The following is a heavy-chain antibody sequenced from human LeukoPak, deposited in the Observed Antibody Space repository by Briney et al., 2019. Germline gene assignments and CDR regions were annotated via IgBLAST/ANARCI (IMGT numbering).Heavy chain of an antibody. CDR1: GYTFTSYG. CDR2: ISAYNGNT. CDR3: ARDRPYYGSGSYYRFDY. Sequence: ASVKVSCKASGYTFTSYGISWVRQAPGQGLEWMGRISAYNGNTNYAQKLQGRVTMTTDTSTSTAYMELRSLRSDDTAVYYCARDRPYYGSGSYYRFDYWGQGTLVTVSS. V-gene: IGHV1-18*01. D-gene: IGHD3-10*01. J-gene: IGHJ4*02.